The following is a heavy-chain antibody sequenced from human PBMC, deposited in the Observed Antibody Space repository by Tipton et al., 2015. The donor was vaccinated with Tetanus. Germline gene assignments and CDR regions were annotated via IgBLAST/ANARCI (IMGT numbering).Heavy chain of an antibody. CDR1: GGSITSFY. Sequence: TLSLTCTVSGGSITSFYWSWIRQSPGKGLEWLGDIYYTGGTHYNASLKGRLTISIDMSENQSSLTLTSVTGADTAVYYCAKTDLHGGVYDMDVWGQGTTVTVSS. CDR2: IYYTGGT. D-gene: IGHD3-16*01. J-gene: IGHJ6*02. V-gene: IGHV4-59*08. CDR3: AKTDLHGGVYDMDV.